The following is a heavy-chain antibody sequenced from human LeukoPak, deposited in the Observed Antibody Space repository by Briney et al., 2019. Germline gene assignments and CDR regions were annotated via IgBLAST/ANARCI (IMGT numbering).Heavy chain of an antibody. CDR1: GLTFSSYG. V-gene: IGHV3-33*01. CDR3: ARCTGGSCVFDY. D-gene: IGHD2-8*02. CDR2: IWFDGSKR. J-gene: IGHJ4*02. Sequence: GGSLRLSCAASGLTFSSYGMHWVRQAPGKGLEWVALIWFDGSKRYYGDSLKGRFTVSRDNSKNTLYLQVDSLRAEDTAVYYCARCTGGSCVFDYWGQGTLVTVSS.